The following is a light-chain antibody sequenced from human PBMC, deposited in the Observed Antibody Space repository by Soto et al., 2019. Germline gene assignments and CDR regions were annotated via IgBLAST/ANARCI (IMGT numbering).Light chain of an antibody. J-gene: IGKJ3*01. V-gene: IGKV3-11*01. CDR3: QQRSNWPPFT. CDR2: DAS. CDR1: QSVSSY. Sequence: EIVLTQSPATLSLSPGERATLSCRASQSVSSYLAWYQQKPGQAPGLLFYDASNRATGIPARFSGSGSGTDFTLTISSLEPEDFAVYCCQQRSNWPPFTFGPGTKVDIK.